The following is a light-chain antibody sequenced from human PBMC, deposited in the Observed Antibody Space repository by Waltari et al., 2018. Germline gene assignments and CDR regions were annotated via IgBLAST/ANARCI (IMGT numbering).Light chain of an antibody. J-gene: IGLJ2*01. V-gene: IGLV1-40*01. CDR3: QSYDSSLGGPVV. CDR1: SPNIGAGYD. Sequence: QSVLTQPPSVSGAPGQRVTISCTGSSPNIGAGYDVHWYQQLPGTAPKLLIYGNRNRPSGVPNRFTGSKSGTSASLAIPGLQAEDEADYYCQSYDSSLGGPVVFGGGTKLTVL. CDR2: GNR.